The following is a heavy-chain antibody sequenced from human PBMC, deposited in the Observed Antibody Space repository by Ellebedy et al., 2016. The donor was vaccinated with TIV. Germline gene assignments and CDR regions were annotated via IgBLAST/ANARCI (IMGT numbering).Heavy chain of an antibody. Sequence: ASVKVSCKASGYTFTGYYMHWVRQAPGQGLEWMGWINPNSGGTNYAQKFQGWVTMTRDTSISTAYMELSRLRSDDTAVYYCARGGLWLRGVSYNYGMDVWGQGTTVTVSS. D-gene: IGHD5-18*01. CDR2: INPNSGGT. CDR3: ARGGLWLRGVSYNYGMDV. J-gene: IGHJ6*02. CDR1: GYTFTGYY. V-gene: IGHV1-2*04.